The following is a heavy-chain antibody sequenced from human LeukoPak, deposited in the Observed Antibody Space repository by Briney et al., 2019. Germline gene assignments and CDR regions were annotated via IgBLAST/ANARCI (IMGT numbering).Heavy chain of an antibody. Sequence: GGSLRLSCAASGFSFSDYYIAWIRQAPGKGLEWLSYISGTGNSVYYAGSVKGRFTISRDNAKNSLYLQMNSLRAEDTAVYYCAELGITMIGGVWAKGTAVPIPT. D-gene: IGHD3-10*02. V-gene: IGHV3-11*04. CDR2: ISGTGNSV. J-gene: IGHJ6*04. CDR1: GFSFSDYY. CDR3: AELGITMIGGV.